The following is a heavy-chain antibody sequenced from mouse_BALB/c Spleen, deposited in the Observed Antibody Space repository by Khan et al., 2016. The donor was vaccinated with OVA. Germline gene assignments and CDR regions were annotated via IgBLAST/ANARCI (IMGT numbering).Heavy chain of an antibody. CDR1: GFTFSDYY. CDR3: AREGDDGGLAY. V-gene: IGHV5-12*02. J-gene: IGHJ3*01. D-gene: IGHD2-3*01. CDR2: ISNRGSTT. Sequence: EVQLQESGGGLVQPGGSLKLSCATSGFTFSDYYMYWVRQTPEKRLEWVAYISNRGSTTYYPDTLRGRFTISRDNAKNTLYLQMSRLKSEDTAIYYCAREGDDGGLAYWGQGTLVTVSA.